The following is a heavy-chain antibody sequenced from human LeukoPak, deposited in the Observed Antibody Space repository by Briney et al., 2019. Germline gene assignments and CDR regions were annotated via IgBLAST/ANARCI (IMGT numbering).Heavy chain of an antibody. J-gene: IGHJ4*02. D-gene: IGHD6-19*01. CDR1: GFTVSSNY. Sequence: GGSLRLSCAASGFTVSSNYMSWVRQAPGKGLEWVSVIYSGGSTYYADSVKGRFTISRDNSKNTLYLQMNSLRAEDTAVYYCARAGAVEAFDYWGQGTLVTVSS. CDR3: ARAGAVEAFDY. CDR2: IYSGGST. V-gene: IGHV3-53*01.